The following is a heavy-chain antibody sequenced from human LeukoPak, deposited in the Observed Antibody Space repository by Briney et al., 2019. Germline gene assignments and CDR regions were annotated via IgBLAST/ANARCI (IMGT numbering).Heavy chain of an antibody. CDR3: ARPLSTGGWFDP. CDR1: GGSISYYY. Sequence: PSETLSLTCTVSGGSISYYYWSWIRQPPGKGLEWIGYIYYSGSTNYNPSLKSRVTISVDTSKNQFSLKLSSVTAADTAVYYCARPLSTGGWFDPWGQGTLVTVSS. D-gene: IGHD5/OR15-5a*01. CDR2: IYYSGST. J-gene: IGHJ5*02. V-gene: IGHV4-59*08.